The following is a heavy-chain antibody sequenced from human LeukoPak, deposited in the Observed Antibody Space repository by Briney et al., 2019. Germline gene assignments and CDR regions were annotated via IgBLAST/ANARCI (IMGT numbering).Heavy chain of an antibody. CDR3: ARRRGYCSGGSCYLGY. Sequence: GGSLRLSCAASGFTFSSYWMSWVPQAPGKGLEWVANIKQGGSEKYYVDSVKGRFTISRDNAKNSLYLQMNSLRAEDTAVYYCARRRGYCSGGSCYLGYWGQGTLVTVSS. V-gene: IGHV3-7*01. D-gene: IGHD2-15*01. J-gene: IGHJ4*02. CDR2: IKQGGSEK. CDR1: GFTFSSYW.